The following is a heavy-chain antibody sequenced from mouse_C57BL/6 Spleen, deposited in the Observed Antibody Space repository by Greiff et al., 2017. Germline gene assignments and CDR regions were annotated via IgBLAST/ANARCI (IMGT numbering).Heavy chain of an antibody. CDR2: IDPETGGT. CDR3: TRGHLGYRCAY. CDR1: GYTFTDYE. J-gene: IGHJ3*01. Sequence: VQLQESGAELVRPGASVTLSCKASGYTFTDYEMHWVKQTPVHGLEWIGAIDPETGGTAYNQKFKGKAILTADKSSSTAYMELRSLTAEDSAVYYCTRGHLGYRCAYWGQGTLVTVSA. D-gene: IGHD2-2*01. V-gene: IGHV1-15*01.